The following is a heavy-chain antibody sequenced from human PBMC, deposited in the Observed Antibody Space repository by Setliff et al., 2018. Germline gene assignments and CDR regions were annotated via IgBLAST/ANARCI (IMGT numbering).Heavy chain of an antibody. J-gene: IGHJ6*03. CDR3: AREQWLDPPGYYYMDV. CDR2: IYIGGSA. CDR1: GGSISSYY. V-gene: IGHV4-4*07. Sequence: SETLSLTCTVSGGSISSYYWSWIRQPAGKGLEWIGHIYIGGSANYNPFLKSRVTMSIDTSKNQFSLKLNSVTAADMAVYYCAREQWLDPPGYYYMDVWAKGTTVTVSS. D-gene: IGHD6-19*01.